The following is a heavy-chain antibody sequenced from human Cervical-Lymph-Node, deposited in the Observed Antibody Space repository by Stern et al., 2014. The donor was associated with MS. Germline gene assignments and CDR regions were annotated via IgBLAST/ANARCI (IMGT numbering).Heavy chain of an antibody. J-gene: IGHJ4*02. V-gene: IGHV1-46*03. D-gene: IGHD2-15*01. CDR1: GYTFTSYY. CDR3: AREKRDCSGGSCYSRDDY. Sequence: QVQLVQSGAEVKKPGASVKVSCKASGYTFTSYYMHWVRQAPGQGLEWMGIINPSGGTTNHAKKVQGRVTMTRDTSTSTVYMELSSLRSEDTAVYYCAREKRDCSGGSCYSRDDYWGQGTLVTVSS. CDR2: INPSGGTT.